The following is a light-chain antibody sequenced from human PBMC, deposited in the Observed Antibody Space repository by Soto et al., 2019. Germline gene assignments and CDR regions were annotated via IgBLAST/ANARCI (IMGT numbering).Light chain of an antibody. V-gene: IGKV1-39*01. Sequence: DIQMTQSPSSLSASVGDRVTITCRASQTISSYLNWYQHKPGKAPNLLIYAASSLQSGVPSRFSGSGSETDFTLTISSLQPEDFATYYCQQSYSIPLTFGQGTRLEIK. CDR1: QTISSY. J-gene: IGKJ5*01. CDR2: AAS. CDR3: QQSYSIPLT.